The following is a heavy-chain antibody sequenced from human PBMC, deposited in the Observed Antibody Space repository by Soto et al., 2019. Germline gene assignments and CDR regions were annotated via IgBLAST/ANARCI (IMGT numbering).Heavy chain of an antibody. CDR3: ARGRGSGSYYPPFDY. CDR2: ISAYNGNT. CDR1: CFTLSSFC. J-gene: IGHJ4*02. Sequence: GSMEVSRKGSCFTLSSFCISWVGQGPGQGLEWMGWISAYNGNTNYAQKLQGRVTMTTDTSTSTAYMELRSLRSDDTAVYYCARGRGSGSYYPPFDYWGQGTLVTVSS. V-gene: IGHV1-18*01. D-gene: IGHD1-26*01.